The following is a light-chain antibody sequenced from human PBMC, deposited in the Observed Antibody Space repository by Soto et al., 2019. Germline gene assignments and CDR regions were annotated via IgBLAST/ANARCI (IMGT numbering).Light chain of an antibody. Sequence: QSVLTQPASVSGSPGQSITISCTGTSSDVGGYNYVSWYQHHPGKAPKLIIYDVSNRPSGVSIRFSGSKSDNTASLTISGLQPEDEADYHCSSYTTSNTRQSVFGTGTKLTV. CDR1: SSDVGGYNY. J-gene: IGLJ1*01. CDR2: DVS. V-gene: IGLV2-14*03. CDR3: SSYTTSNTRQSV.